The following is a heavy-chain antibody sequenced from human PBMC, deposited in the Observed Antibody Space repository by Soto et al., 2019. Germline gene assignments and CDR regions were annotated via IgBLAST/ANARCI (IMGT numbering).Heavy chain of an antibody. V-gene: IGHV3-23*01. D-gene: IGHD3-3*01. CDR1: GFTFSSYA. CDR3: AKGRSGYSNYYGMDV. Sequence: GGSLRLSCAASGFTFSSYAMSWVRQAPGKGLEWVSAISGSGGSTYYADSVKGRFTISRDNSKNTLYLQMNSLRAEDTAVYYCAKGRSGYSNYYGMDVWGQGTTVTVSS. J-gene: IGHJ6*02. CDR2: ISGSGGST.